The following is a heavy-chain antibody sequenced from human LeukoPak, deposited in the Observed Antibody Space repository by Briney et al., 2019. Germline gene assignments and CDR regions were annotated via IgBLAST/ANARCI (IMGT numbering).Heavy chain of an antibody. Sequence: GGSLRLSCAASGFTFSSYSMNWVRQAPGKGLEWVSYISNTGSTIYYADSVRGRFAISRDNAKNSLYLQMNSLRAEDTAVYYCARGPYSSSNYFDYWGQGTLVTVSS. CDR3: ARGPYSSSNYFDY. CDR2: ISNTGSTI. D-gene: IGHD6-6*01. J-gene: IGHJ4*02. V-gene: IGHV3-48*01. CDR1: GFTFSSYS.